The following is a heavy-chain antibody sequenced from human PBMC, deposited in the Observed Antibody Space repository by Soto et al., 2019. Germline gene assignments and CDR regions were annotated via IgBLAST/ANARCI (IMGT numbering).Heavy chain of an antibody. J-gene: IGHJ3*02. CDR1: GYTFTTYY. D-gene: IGHD3-22*01. CDR3: AGAGYYDSSGYDGFDI. CDR2: IDPRAGSA. Sequence: QVQLVQSGAEVKKPGASVRVSCKASGYTFTTYYLHWLRQAPGQGLEWMGIIDPRAGSASHAQNFQGRVTMTRDTSTRTVYMDLRSLRSEDTAVYYCAGAGYYDSSGYDGFDIWGQGTMVTVSS. V-gene: IGHV1-46*01.